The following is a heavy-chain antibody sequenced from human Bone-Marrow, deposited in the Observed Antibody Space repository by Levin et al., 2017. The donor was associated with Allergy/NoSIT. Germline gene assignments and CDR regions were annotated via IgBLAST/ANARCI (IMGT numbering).Heavy chain of an antibody. J-gene: IGHJ3*02. CDR1: GFTFSSYS. CDR2: ISSSSSTI. V-gene: IGHV3-48*04. Sequence: GGSLRLSCAASGFTFSSYSMNWVRQAPGKGLEWVSYISSSSSTIYYADSVKGRFTISRDNAKNSLYLQMNSLRAEDTAVYYCARDRRTMRNAFDIWGQGTMVTVSS. D-gene: IGHD3-22*01. CDR3: ARDRRTMRNAFDI.